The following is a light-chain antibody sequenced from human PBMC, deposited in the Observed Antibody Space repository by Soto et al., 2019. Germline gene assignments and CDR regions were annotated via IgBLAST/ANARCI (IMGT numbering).Light chain of an antibody. V-gene: IGKV3-15*01. CDR2: GAT. CDR1: QNVMYN. CDR3: QQSFSPPYT. J-gene: IGKJ2*01. Sequence: EIVLTQSPATLYVSPGGRATLSCRASQNVMYNLAWYQQKPGQAPRLLVYGATTRATDAPPRFRGSGSGTEFSLTISSLQSEDFATYYCQQSFSPPYTFGQGTKLEIK.